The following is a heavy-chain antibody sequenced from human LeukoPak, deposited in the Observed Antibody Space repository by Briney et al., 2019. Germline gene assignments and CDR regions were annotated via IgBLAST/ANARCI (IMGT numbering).Heavy chain of an antibody. CDR3: ARVGTAEGTLEDY. D-gene: IGHD6-13*01. J-gene: IGHJ4*02. V-gene: IGHV3-7*01. CDR2: IKNDGSEK. Sequence: GGSLSVSCAASGFTFSSYWMSWVRQPPGKGPEWVANIKNDGSEKYYVDSVKGRFTISRDNAKNSLYLQMNSLRAEDTAVYYCARVGTAEGTLEDYWGQGTLVTVSS. CDR1: GFTFSSYW.